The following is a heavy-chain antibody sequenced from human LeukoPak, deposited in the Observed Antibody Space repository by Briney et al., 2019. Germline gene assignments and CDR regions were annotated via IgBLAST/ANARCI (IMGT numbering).Heavy chain of an antibody. J-gene: IGHJ4*02. CDR2: ISGSGGST. CDR1: GFTFSSYA. CDR3: AKGNGYSYGRYYFDY. D-gene: IGHD5-18*01. Sequence: GGSLRLSCAASGFTFSSYAMSWVRQAPGKGLEWVSAISGSGGSTYYADSVKGRFTISRDNSKSTLYLQVNSLRAEDTAVYYCAKGNGYSYGRYYFDYWGQGTLVTVSS. V-gene: IGHV3-23*01.